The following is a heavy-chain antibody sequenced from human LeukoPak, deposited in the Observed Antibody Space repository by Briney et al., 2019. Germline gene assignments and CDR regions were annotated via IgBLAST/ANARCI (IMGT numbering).Heavy chain of an antibody. Sequence: QTGGSLRLSCAASGFTLSSYAMSWVRQAPGKGLEWVSAISDGGGSTYYADSAKGRFTVSRDNSKYMLYLHMTSLRVEDTAVYYCAKIEVIQYQPRYFFDYWGQGTLVTVSS. CDR1: GFTLSSYA. CDR2: ISDGGGST. CDR3: AKIEVIQYQPRYFFDY. J-gene: IGHJ4*02. D-gene: IGHD4-11*01. V-gene: IGHV3-23*01.